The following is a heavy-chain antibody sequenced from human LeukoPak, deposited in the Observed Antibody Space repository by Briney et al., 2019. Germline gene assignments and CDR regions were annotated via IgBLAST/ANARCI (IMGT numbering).Heavy chain of an antibody. CDR1: GGTFSVYA. J-gene: IGHJ6*03. CDR3: AGGDPFNYYMDV. D-gene: IGHD4-17*01. Sequence: ASVKVSCQASGGTFSVYAISWVRQAPGHGLEWMGGLIPIFGATNFTEKFQGRVTITTDESTTTAYMELSSLRSEDTAVYYCAGGDPFNYYMDVWGKGTTVTVSS. V-gene: IGHV1-69*05. CDR2: LIPIFGAT.